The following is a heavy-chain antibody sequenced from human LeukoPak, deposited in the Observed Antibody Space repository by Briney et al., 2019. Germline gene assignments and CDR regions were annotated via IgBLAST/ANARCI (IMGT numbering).Heavy chain of an antibody. CDR1: GGSFSGYY. Sequence: SETLSLTCAVYGGSFSGYYWSWIRQPPGKGLEWIGEINHSGSTNYNPSLKSRVTISVDTSKNQFSLKLSSVTAADTGTYYCARGKVGARFHYWGQGTLVTVSS. V-gene: IGHV4-34*01. CDR2: INHSGST. CDR3: ARGKVGARFHY. D-gene: IGHD1-26*01. J-gene: IGHJ4*02.